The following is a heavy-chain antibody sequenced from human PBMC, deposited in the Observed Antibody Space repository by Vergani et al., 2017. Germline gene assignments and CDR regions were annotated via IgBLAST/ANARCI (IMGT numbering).Heavy chain of an antibody. Sequence: QVQLQQWGAGLLKPSETLSLTCAVYGGSFSGYYWSWIRQPPGKGLEWIGEINHSGSTNYNPSLKSRVTISVDTSKNQFSLKLSSVTAADTAVYYCARGGKYYYDSSGYAFEIWGQGTMVTVSS. CDR1: GGSFSGYY. V-gene: IGHV4-34*01. J-gene: IGHJ3*02. CDR3: ARGGKYYYDSSGYAFEI. D-gene: IGHD3-22*01. CDR2: INHSGST.